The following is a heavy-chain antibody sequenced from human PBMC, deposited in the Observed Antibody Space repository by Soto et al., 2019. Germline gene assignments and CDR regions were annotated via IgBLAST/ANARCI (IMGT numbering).Heavy chain of an antibody. J-gene: IGHJ3*02. V-gene: IGHV1-2*02. D-gene: IGHD1-26*01. CDR1: GYTLTGYY. CDR2: INPNSGGT. Sequence: QVQLVQSGAEVKKPGASVKVSCKASGYTLTGYYMHWVRQAPGQGLEWMGWINPNSGGTNYAQKFQGRVSMTTDRSTSTAYNEMSRLISDDTAVYFFSRDIVVGRLDAFDIWCQVTIVTVS. CDR3: SRDIVVGRLDAFDI.